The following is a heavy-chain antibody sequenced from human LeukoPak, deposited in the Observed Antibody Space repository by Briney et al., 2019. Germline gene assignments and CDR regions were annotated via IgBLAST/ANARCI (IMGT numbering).Heavy chain of an antibody. V-gene: IGHV1-2*02. CDR1: GFTFTGYY. CDR3: ARGLSGPYYYYYMDV. Sequence: GASVKVSCKASGFTFTGYYIHWVRQAPGQGLEWMGWINPNNGDTNYAQKFQGRVTTTRDTSISTAYMEMSRLRSDDTAVYYCARGLSGPYYYYYMDVWGKGTSVTVSS. CDR2: INPNNGDT. J-gene: IGHJ6*03. D-gene: IGHD2-15*01.